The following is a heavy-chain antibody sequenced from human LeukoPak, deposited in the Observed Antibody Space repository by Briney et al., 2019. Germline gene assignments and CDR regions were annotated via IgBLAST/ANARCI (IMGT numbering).Heavy chain of an antibody. CDR1: GASISSWY. CDR3: ARETSLAGFASGLGFNY. CDR2: IYGSGNT. V-gene: IGHV4-59*01. D-gene: IGHD6-19*01. Sequence: PSETLSLTCTVSGASISSWYWSWIRQPPGKGLEWIGYIYGSGNTNYNPSLKSRVTVSIDTSKNQFSLMLTSVTAADTATYYCARETSLAGFASGLGFNYWGQGILVTVSS. J-gene: IGHJ4*02.